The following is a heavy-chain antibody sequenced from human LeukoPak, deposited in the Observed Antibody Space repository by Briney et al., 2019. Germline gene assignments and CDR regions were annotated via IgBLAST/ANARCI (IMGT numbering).Heavy chain of an antibody. Sequence: SETLSLTCTVSGGSISSYYWSWIRQPPGKGLEWTGYIYYSGSTNYNPSLKSRVTISVDTSKNQFSLKLSSVTAADTAVYYCARGSGRSWFDPWGQGTLVTVSS. J-gene: IGHJ5*02. D-gene: IGHD1-26*01. V-gene: IGHV4-59*01. CDR1: GGSISSYY. CDR2: IYYSGST. CDR3: ARGSGRSWFDP.